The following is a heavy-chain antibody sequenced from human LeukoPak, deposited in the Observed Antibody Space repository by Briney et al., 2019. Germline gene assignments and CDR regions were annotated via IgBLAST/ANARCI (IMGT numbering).Heavy chain of an antibody. D-gene: IGHD4-11*01. CDR2: ISGRTGAT. Sequence: GGSLRLSCAASGFTFSTSAMAWVRQAPGRGLQWVSTISGRTGATYYADSVKGRFTISRDNSKNTLYLEMNSLRAEDTAVYYCAKYLQTSPFDYWGQGTLVTVSS. CDR1: GFTFSTSA. J-gene: IGHJ4*02. CDR3: AKYLQTSPFDY. V-gene: IGHV3-23*01.